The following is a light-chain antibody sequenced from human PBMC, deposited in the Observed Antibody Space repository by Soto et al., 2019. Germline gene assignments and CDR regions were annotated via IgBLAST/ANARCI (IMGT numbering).Light chain of an antibody. CDR3: QQYNNWPRT. J-gene: IGKJ1*01. V-gene: IGKV3-15*01. CDR2: GAS. CDR1: QSVSNN. Sequence: IGLTQSPGTLSLSPGERATLSCRASQSVSNNYLAWYQQKPGQAPRLLICGASTRATGIPARFSGSGSGTEFTLTISSLQSEDFAVYYCQQYNNWPRTFGQGTKV.